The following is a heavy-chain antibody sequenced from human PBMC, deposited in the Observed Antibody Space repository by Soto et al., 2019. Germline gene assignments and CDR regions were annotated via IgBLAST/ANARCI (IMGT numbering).Heavy chain of an antibody. Sequence: GGSLRLSCAASGFTFSSYAMSWVRQAPGKGLEWVSAISGSGGSTYYADSVKGRFTISRDNSKNTLYLQMNSLRAEDTAVYYCAKWSIEAAGGRDYFDYRGQGTRVTVSS. V-gene: IGHV3-23*01. CDR1: GFTFSSYA. J-gene: IGHJ4*02. CDR2: ISGSGGST. CDR3: AKWSIEAAGGRDYFDY. D-gene: IGHD6-13*01.